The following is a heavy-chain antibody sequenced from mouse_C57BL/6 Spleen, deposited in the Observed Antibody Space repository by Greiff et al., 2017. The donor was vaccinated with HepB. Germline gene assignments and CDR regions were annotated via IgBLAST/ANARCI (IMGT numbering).Heavy chain of an antibody. CDR2: INPNNGGT. V-gene: IGHV1-26*01. CDR1: GYTFTDYY. D-gene: IGHD3-2*02. J-gene: IGHJ2*01. Sequence: VQLKQSGPELVKPGASVKISCKASGYTFTDYYMNWVKQSHGKSLEWIGDINPNNGGTSYNQKFKGKATLTVDKSSSTAYMELRSLTSEDSAVYYCARWGTAQASFDYWGQGTTLTVSS. CDR3: ARWGTAQASFDY.